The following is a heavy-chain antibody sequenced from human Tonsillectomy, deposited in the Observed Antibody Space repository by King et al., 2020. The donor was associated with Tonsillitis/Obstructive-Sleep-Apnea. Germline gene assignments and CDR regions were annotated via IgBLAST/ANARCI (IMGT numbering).Heavy chain of an antibody. V-gene: IGHV4-59*01. Sequence: QLQESGPGLVKPSETLSLTCTVSGGSISSYYWSWIRQPPGKGLEWIGYIYYSGSANYNPSLKSRVTMSVDRPTNQFPLKLSSVTAADTAVYYCARDMVLEAGGDAFDIWGQGTMVTVSS. CDR2: IYYSGSA. D-gene: IGHD2-8*01. CDR1: GGSISSYY. CDR3: ARDMVLEAGGDAFDI. J-gene: IGHJ3*02.